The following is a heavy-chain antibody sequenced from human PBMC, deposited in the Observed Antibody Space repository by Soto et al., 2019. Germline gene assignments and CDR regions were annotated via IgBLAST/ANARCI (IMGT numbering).Heavy chain of an antibody. CDR1: GFTVSSNY. D-gene: IGHD6-6*01. V-gene: IGHV3-66*01. Sequence: GGSLRLSCAASGFTVSSNYMSWVRQAPGKGLEWVSVIYSGGSTYYADSVKGRFTISRDNSKNTLYLQMNSLRAEDTAVYYCARDWNLEPSGSSSSYYYYYYMDVWGKGTTVTVSS. CDR3: ARDWNLEPSGSSSSYYYYYYMDV. J-gene: IGHJ6*03. CDR2: IYSGGST.